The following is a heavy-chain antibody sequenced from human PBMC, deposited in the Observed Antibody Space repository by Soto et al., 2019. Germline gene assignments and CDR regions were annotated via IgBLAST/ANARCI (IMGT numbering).Heavy chain of an antibody. J-gene: IGHJ6*02. CDR3: ARRPYSGYEYYYYGMDV. CDR1: GFSLSTSGVG. V-gene: IGHV2-5*02. CDR2: IYWDDDK. Sequence: QITLKESGPTLVKPTQTLTLTCTFSGFSLSTSGVGVGWIRQPPGKALEWLALIYWDDDKRYSPSLKSRLTITKDTAKNQVVLTMTNMDPVDTATYYCARRPYSGYEYYYYGMDVWCQGTTVTVSS. D-gene: IGHD5-12*01.